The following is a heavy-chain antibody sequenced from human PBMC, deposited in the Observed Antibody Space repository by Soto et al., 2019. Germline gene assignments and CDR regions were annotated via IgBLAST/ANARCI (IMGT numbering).Heavy chain of an antibody. D-gene: IGHD3-10*01. Sequence: QVQLQQWGAGLLKPSETLSLTCAVSGGSLGGFHWSWIRQPPGKGLEWIGEISRSGSTNYDPSLTSRVTVSMDTSRNQVSLNLSSVTAADTAVYYCARGRTAALIETRLFRVLFDLWGHGNLVIVSS. V-gene: IGHV4-34*01. CDR3: ARGRTAALIETRLFRVLFDL. J-gene: IGHJ4*01. CDR1: GGSLGGFH. CDR2: ISRSGST.